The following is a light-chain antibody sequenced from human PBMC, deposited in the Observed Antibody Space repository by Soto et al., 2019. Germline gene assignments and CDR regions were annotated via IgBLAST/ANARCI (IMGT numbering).Light chain of an antibody. CDR1: ESVSRN. J-gene: IGKJ5*01. Sequence: EVVMTQSPATLSVSPGERATLSCGASESVSRNVAWYQQKPGQAPRLLIYDASTRATGIPDRFSGGGSGTEFTLTISSLQSEDFVVYYCQQYNSWPPITFGQGTRLEI. CDR2: DAS. V-gene: IGKV3-15*01. CDR3: QQYNSWPPIT.